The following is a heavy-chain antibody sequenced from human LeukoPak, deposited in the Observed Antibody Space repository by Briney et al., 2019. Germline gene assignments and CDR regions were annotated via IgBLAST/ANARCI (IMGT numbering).Heavy chain of an antibody. CDR3: AKDFPHFDILTGYFDD. D-gene: IGHD3-9*01. V-gene: IGHV3-9*01. J-gene: IGHJ4*02. CDR1: GFTFDDYA. Sequence: GRSLRLSCEASGFTFDDYAMHWVRQAPGKGLEWVSGISWNSGNIGYADSVKGRFTISRDTAKNSLYLQMNSLRAEDTALYYCAKDFPHFDILTGYFDDWGQGTQVNVSS. CDR2: ISWNSGNI.